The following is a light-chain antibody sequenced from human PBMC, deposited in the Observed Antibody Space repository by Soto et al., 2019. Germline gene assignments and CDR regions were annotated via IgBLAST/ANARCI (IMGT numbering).Light chain of an antibody. CDR1: SSDVGGYNF. V-gene: IGLV2-14*01. CDR2: DVT. J-gene: IGLJ1*01. CDR3: CSYASSTSYV. Sequence: QSALTQPASVSGSPGQSIAISCTGTSSDVGGYNFVSWYQQYPGKAPKLMIYDVTSRPSGVSNRFSGSKSGTTASLTISGLQAEDEADYYCCSYASSTSYVFGTGTKVIVL.